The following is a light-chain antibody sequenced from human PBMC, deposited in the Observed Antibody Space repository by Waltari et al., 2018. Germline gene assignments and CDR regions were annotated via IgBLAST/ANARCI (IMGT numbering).Light chain of an antibody. Sequence: EIVLTQSPATLSLSPGERPALSCRASQSIDNYLVWYQQKPGQAPRLLIYETSTRAPGIPVRFSGSGSGTDFTLTISSLEAEDSAIYYCQQRRSWPLTFGGGTRVEIK. CDR3: QQRRSWPLT. V-gene: IGKV3-11*01. CDR1: QSIDNY. CDR2: ETS. J-gene: IGKJ4*01.